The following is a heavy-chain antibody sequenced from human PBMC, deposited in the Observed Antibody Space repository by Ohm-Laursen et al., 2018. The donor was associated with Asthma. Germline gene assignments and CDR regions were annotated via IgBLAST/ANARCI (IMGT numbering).Heavy chain of an antibody. CDR3: ARDRPMLDAFDI. D-gene: IGHD2-8*01. CDR1: GGSISSGGYY. J-gene: IGHJ3*02. Sequence: SETLSLTCTVSGGSISSGGYYWSWIRQHPGKGLEWIGYIYYSGSTNYNPSLKSRVTISVDTSKNQFSLKLSSVTAADTAVYYCARDRPMLDAFDIWGQGTMVTVSS. V-gene: IGHV4-61*08. CDR2: IYYSGST.